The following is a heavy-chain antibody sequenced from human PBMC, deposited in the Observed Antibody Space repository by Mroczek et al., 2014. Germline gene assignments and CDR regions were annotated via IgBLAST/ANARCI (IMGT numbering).Heavy chain of an antibody. J-gene: IGHJ4*02. V-gene: IGHV4-34*01. CDR2: INHSGST. CDR3: ARGRYCSGGSCRMTQSYFDY. D-gene: IGHD2-15*01. Sequence: GAGLLKPSETLSLTCAVYGGSFSGYYWSWIRQPPGKGLEWIGEINHSGSTNYNPSLKSRVTISVDTSKNQFSLKLSSVTAADTAVYYCARGRYCSGGSCRMTQSYFDYWGQGTLVTVSS. CDR1: GGSFSGYY.